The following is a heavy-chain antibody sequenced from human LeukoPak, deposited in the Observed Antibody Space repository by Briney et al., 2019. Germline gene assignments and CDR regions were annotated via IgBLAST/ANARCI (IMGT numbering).Heavy chain of an antibody. V-gene: IGHV4-59*12. CDR1: GGSFSSYY. D-gene: IGHD1-26*01. CDR2: NYYSGIT. J-gene: IGHJ4*02. CDR3: AREVGYAGY. Sequence: PSETLSLTCTVSGGSFSSYYWSWIRQPPGKGLEWIGYNYYSGITNYNPSLKSRVLISVDTSKNQFSLKLSSVTAADTAVYYCAREVGYAGYWGQGTLVTVSS.